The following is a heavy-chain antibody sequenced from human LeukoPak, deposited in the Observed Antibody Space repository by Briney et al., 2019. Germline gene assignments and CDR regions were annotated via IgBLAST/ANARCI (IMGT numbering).Heavy chain of an antibody. CDR2: IYTSGST. V-gene: IGHV4-61*02. CDR1: GGSISSGSYY. J-gene: IGHJ5*02. D-gene: IGHD6-13*01. CDR3: ARDWGTAAGTGWFDP. Sequence: PSQTLSLTCTVSGGSISSGSYYWSWIRQPAGKGLEWIGRIYTSGSTNYNPSLKSRVTMSVDTSKNQFSLKLSSVTAADTAVYYCARDWGTAAGTGWFDPWGQGTLVTVSS.